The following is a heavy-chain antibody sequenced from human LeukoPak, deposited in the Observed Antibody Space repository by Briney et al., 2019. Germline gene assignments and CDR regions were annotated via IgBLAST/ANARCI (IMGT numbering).Heavy chain of an antibody. Sequence: GGSLRLSCAASGFTFSSYSMNWVRQAPGKGLEWVSYISSSSSTIYYADSVKGRFTISRDNAKNSLYLQMNSLRAEDTAVYYCARAHPYYYMDVRGKGTTVTVSS. CDR3: ARAHPYYYMDV. CDR1: GFTFSSYS. V-gene: IGHV3-48*04. J-gene: IGHJ6*03. CDR2: ISSSSSTI.